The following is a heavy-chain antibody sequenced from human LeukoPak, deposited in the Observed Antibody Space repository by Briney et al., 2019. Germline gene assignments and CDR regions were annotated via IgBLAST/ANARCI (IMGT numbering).Heavy chain of an antibody. J-gene: IGHJ6*02. CDR3: ARDLHYYDSSGYFSHTSPYGMDF. D-gene: IGHD3-22*01. CDR2: IKPSGGST. V-gene: IGHV1-46*01. Sequence: ASVKVSCKAAGYAFTSYYMHWVRQAPGQGLEWMGLIKPSGGSTSYAQKFQGRVTMTRDTSTSTVYMELSSVRSEDTAVYYCARDLHYYDSSGYFSHTSPYGMDFWGQGTTVTVSS. CDR1: GYAFTSYY.